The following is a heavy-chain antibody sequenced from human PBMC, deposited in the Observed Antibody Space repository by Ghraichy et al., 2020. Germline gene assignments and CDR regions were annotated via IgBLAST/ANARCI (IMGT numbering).Heavy chain of an antibody. J-gene: IGHJ4*02. V-gene: IGHV4-61*02. CDR2: VYSSGST. CDR1: GGFISSGSYY. Sequence: SETLSLTCTVSGGFISSGSYYWSWIRQPAGKGLEWIGRVYSSGSTNYNPSLKSRVIISVDTSKNQFSLKLNSVTAADTAVYYCARDNTEGYFGSGYDYWGQGTLVTVSS. D-gene: IGHD6-25*01. CDR3: ARDNTEGYFGSGYDY.